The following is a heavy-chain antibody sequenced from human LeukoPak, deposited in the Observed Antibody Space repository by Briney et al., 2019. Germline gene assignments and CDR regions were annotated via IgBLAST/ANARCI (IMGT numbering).Heavy chain of an antibody. Sequence: AGGSLRLSCAASGFTFSSYAMNWVRQTPGKGLEWVSVISGSGGSTYHADSVKGRFTISRDNSKNTLYLQMNSLRAEDTAVYYCAKEDSSGPIDYWGQGTLVTVSS. CDR2: ISGSGGST. D-gene: IGHD6-19*01. V-gene: IGHV3-23*01. CDR3: AKEDSSGPIDY. J-gene: IGHJ4*02. CDR1: GFTFSSYA.